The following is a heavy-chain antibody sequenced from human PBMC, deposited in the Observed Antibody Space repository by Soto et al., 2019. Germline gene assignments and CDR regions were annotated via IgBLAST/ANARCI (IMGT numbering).Heavy chain of an antibody. CDR3: ARGVIGTTMVVGIPRWFDP. V-gene: IGHV4-30-4*01. D-gene: IGHD3-22*01. J-gene: IGHJ5*02. Sequence: PSETLSLTCTVSGGSISSGDYYWSWIRQPPGKGLEWIGYIYYSGSTYYNPSLKSRVTISVDTSKNQFSLKLSSVTAADTAVYYCARGVIGTTMVVGIPRWFDPWGQGTLVTVSS. CDR1: GGSISSGDYY. CDR2: IYYSGST.